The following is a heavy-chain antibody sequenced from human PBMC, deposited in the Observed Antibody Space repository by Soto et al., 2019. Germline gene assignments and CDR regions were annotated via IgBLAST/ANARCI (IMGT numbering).Heavy chain of an antibody. CDR3: AGHSTVVNAFDI. CDR2: IYYSGST. Sequence: SETMSLTCAVCGGSMSSSIYYWCWNRQPPGKGLEWIGSIYYSGSTYYNPSLKSRVTISVDTSKNQFSLKLSSVTAADTAVYYCAGHSTVVNAFDIWGQGTMVTVSS. J-gene: IGHJ3*02. CDR1: GGSMSSSIYY. D-gene: IGHD4-17*01. V-gene: IGHV4-39*01.